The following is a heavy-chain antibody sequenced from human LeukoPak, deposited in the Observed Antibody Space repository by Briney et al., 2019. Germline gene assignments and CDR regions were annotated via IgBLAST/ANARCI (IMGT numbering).Heavy chain of an antibody. D-gene: IGHD4-17*01. CDR1: GGSISSGSYY. CDR3: ARDSPYGDYPFDY. CDR2: IYTSGST. V-gene: IGHV4-61*02. J-gene: IGHJ4*02. Sequence: SETLSLTCTVPGGSISSGSYYWSWIRQPAGKGLEWIGRIYTSGSTNYNPSLKSRVTISVDTSKNQFSLKLSSVTAADTAVYYCARDSPYGDYPFDYWGQGTLVTVSS.